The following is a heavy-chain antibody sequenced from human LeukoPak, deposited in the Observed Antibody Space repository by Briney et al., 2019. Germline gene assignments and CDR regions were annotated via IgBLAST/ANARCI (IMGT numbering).Heavy chain of an antibody. J-gene: IGHJ4*02. Sequence: GGSLRLSCAASGFTFSSYAMSWVRQAPGKGLEWVSGISWNSGSIGYADSVKGRFTISRDNAKNSLYLQMNSLRAEDTALYYCAKRMHYDILTGYFDYWGQGTLVTVSS. V-gene: IGHV3-9*01. D-gene: IGHD3-9*01. CDR2: ISWNSGSI. CDR1: GFTFSSYA. CDR3: AKRMHYDILTGYFDY.